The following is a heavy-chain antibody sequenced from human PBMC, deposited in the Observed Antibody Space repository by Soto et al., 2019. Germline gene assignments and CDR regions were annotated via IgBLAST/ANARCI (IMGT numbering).Heavy chain of an antibody. J-gene: IGHJ4*02. CDR3: ARERGDILTGSGFDY. CDR1: GGSISSGDCY. D-gene: IGHD3-9*01. Sequence: SETLSLTCTVSGGSISSGDCYWSWIRQPPGKGLEWIGYIYYSGSTYYNPSLKSRVTISVDTSKNQFSLKLSSVTAADTAVYYCARERGDILTGSGFDYWGQGNLVTVSS. V-gene: IGHV4-30-4*01. CDR2: IYYSGST.